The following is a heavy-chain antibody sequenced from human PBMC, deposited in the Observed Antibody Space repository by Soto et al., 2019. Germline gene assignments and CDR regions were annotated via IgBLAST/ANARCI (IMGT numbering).Heavy chain of an antibody. Sequence: PGGSLRLSCAAPGFTFSSYWMSWVRQAPGKGLEWVANIKQDGSEKYYVDSVKGRFTISRDNAKNSLYLQMNSLRAEDTAVYYCASAKAEVNYYYMDVWGKGTTVTVSS. CDR2: IKQDGSEK. V-gene: IGHV3-7*01. CDR1: GFTFSSYW. CDR3: ASAKAEVNYYYMDV. D-gene: IGHD3-10*01. J-gene: IGHJ6*03.